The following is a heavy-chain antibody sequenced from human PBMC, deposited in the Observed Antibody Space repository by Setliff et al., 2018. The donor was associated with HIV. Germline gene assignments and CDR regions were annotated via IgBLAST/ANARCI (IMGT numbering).Heavy chain of an antibody. CDR2: IDPNIGDT. D-gene: IGHD3-9*01. V-gene: IGHV1-46*01. Sequence: ASVKVSCKASGYTFTSYYLHWVRQAPGQGLEWLGRIDPNIGDTHDVQKFQGRVTMTRDTSTSTVYMDLSRLRSDDSALYFCATFDYNLLTGCPCWGQGTLVTVSS. CDR1: GYTFTSYY. J-gene: IGHJ4*02. CDR3: ATFDYNLLTGCPC.